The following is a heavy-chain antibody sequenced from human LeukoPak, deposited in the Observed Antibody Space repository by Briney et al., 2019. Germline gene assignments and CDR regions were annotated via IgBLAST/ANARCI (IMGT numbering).Heavy chain of an antibody. CDR2: INPSGGST. CDR3: ARDVFLWFGEEDWFDP. J-gene: IGHJ5*02. CDR1: GYTFTSYY. Sequence: ASVMVSCKASGYTFTSYYMHWVRQAPGQGLEWMGIINPSGGSTSYAQKFQGRVTMTRDTSTSTVYMELSSLRSEDTAVYYCARDVFLWFGEEDWFDPWGQGTVVTVSS. V-gene: IGHV1-46*03. D-gene: IGHD3-10*01.